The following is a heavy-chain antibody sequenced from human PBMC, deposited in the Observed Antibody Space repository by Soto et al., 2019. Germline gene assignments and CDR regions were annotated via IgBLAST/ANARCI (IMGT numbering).Heavy chain of an antibody. J-gene: IGHJ4*02. CDR1: GFTFSSYA. D-gene: IGHD6-19*01. CDR2: ISGSGGST. CDR3: EKDLYIAVAGTVYSNTASSTDFGY. V-gene: IGHV3-23*01. Sequence: EVQLLESGGGLVQPGGSLRLSCAASGFTFSSYAMSWDRQAPGKGLEWVSAISGSGGSTYYADSVKGRFTISRDNFKNTLYVQMISMRVEDTAVYYCEKDLYIAVAGTVYSNTASSTDFGYWGQGTVVTV.